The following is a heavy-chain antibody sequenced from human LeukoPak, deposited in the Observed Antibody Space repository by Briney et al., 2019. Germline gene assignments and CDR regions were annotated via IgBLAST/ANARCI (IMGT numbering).Heavy chain of an antibody. CDR1: GFTFSSYW. CDR3: ARAPLTTTYYYYYMDV. CDR2: INWNGGST. D-gene: IGHD4-11*01. Sequence: GGSLRLSCAASGFTFSSYWLHWVRQAPGKGLEWVSGINWNGGSTGYADSVKGRFTISRDNAKNSLYLQMNSLRAEDTALYYCARAPLTTTYYYYYMDVWGKGTTVTVSS. V-gene: IGHV3-20*04. J-gene: IGHJ6*03.